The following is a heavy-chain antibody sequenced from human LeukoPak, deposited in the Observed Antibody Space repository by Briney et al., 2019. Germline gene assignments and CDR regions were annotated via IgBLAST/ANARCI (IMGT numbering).Heavy chain of an antibody. D-gene: IGHD3-3*01. CDR1: GFTFSSYS. CDR3: ARVHDFWSFDY. J-gene: IGHJ4*02. CDR2: ITSSSGYI. V-gene: IGHV3-21*01. Sequence: GGSLRLSCAASGFTFSSYSMNWVRQAPGKGLEWVSSITSSSGYIYYADSVKGRFTISRDNARNSLYLQMNSLRAEDTAVYYCARVHDFWSFDYWGQGTLVTVSS.